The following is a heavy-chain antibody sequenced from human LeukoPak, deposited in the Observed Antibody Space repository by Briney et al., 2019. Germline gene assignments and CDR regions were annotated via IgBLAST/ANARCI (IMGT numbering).Heavy chain of an antibody. CDR2: ITSNGATT. Sequence: GGSLRLSCAASGFTFRNYAMTWVRQTPGHGLKWVSAITSNGATTLYAESVQGRFTISRDNSRDTLHLEMNSLRTEDTAVYYCAKFATTVTTRGNFDYWGQGTLVTVSS. D-gene: IGHD4-17*01. V-gene: IGHV3-23*01. CDR1: GFTFRNYA. CDR3: AKFATTVTTRGNFDY. J-gene: IGHJ4*02.